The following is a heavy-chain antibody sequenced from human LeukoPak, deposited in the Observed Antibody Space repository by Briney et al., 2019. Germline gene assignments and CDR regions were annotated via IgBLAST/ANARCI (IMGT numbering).Heavy chain of an antibody. CDR1: GGTFSSYA. V-gene: IGHV1-69*05. CDR3: ATVVVPSAQGANDAFDI. Sequence: SVKVSCKASGGTFSSYAISWVRQAPGQGLEWMGGIIPIFGTANYAQKFQGRVTITTDESTSTAYMELSSLRSEDTAVYYCATVVVPSAQGANDAFDIWGQGTMVTVSS. CDR2: IIPIFGTA. D-gene: IGHD2-2*01. J-gene: IGHJ3*02.